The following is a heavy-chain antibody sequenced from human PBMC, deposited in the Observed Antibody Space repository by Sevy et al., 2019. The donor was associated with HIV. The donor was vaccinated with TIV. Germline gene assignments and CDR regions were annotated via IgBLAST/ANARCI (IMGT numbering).Heavy chain of an antibody. D-gene: IGHD3-10*01. CDR2: ISYDGSNK. CDR1: GFTFSSYA. Sequence: GGSLRLSCAASGFTFSSYAMHWARQAPGKGLEWVAVISYDGSNKYNTDSVKGRFTISRDDSKNTLYLQMNSLRAEDTAVYYCGKDRIRGLWFGELSGGLDYWGQGTLVTVSS. V-gene: IGHV3-30-3*01. J-gene: IGHJ4*02. CDR3: GKDRIRGLWFGELSGGLDY.